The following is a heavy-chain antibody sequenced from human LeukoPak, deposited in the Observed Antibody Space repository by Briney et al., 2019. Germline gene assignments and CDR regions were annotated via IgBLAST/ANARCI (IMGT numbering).Heavy chain of an antibody. CDR3: ARGHCSSTNCYLYPYYFDS. CDR1: GGSFSGHY. CDR2: INHSGST. V-gene: IGHV4-34*01. D-gene: IGHD2-2*01. J-gene: IGHJ4*02. Sequence: PSETLSLTXAVYGGSFSGHYWSWIRQPPGKGLEWIGEINHSGSTNYNPALKSRVTISVDTSKNQFALKLTSVTAADTNMYYCARGHCSSTNCYLYPYYFDSWSRGTLVTVFS.